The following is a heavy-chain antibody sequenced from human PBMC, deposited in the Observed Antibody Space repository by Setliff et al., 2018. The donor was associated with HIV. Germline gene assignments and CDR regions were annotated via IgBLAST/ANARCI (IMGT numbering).Heavy chain of an antibody. CDR2: ISYSGTT. V-gene: IGHV4-59*01. J-gene: IGHJ4*02. CDR3: ARDSDGSSYYHFAH. D-gene: IGHD3-22*01. CDR1: RGSIKYYF. Sequence: KTSETLSLTCTVSRGSIKYYFWSWIRQPPGKGLECIGHISYSGTTNYNPSLESRVSISVDTSKNQFSLKLKSVTAADTAVYYCARDSDGSSYYHFAHWSQGTLVTSPQ.